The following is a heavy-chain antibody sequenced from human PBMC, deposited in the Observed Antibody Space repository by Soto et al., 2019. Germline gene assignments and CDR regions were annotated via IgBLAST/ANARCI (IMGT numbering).Heavy chain of an antibody. CDR3: ARFGGASLSYWWFDV. V-gene: IGHV5-51*03. CDR1: EYDFFGYW. CDR2: IFPGDSQT. J-gene: IGHJ2*01. D-gene: IGHD2-21*01. Sequence: EVQLVQSGAEMKRPGESLKISCRGFEYDFFGYWIGWVSQIPCKGCYYMGIIFPGDSQTKYSLSLQGQVTFSVDKSISTAYLQWNSLQASDTAMYYCARFGGASLSYWWFDVWGRGTLVTVSS.